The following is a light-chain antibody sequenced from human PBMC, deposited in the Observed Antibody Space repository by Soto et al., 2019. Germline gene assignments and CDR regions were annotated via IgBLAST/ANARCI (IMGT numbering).Light chain of an antibody. CDR2: EVS. CDR3: SSHTPSVWV. Sequence: QSALTQPASVSGSPGQSITISCTGTSSDVGNYNLVSWYQQHPGKAPKLMIYEVSNRPSGVSNRFSGSKSGNTASLTISGLQAEDEADYYCSSHTPSVWVFGGGTKLTVL. V-gene: IGLV2-14*02. CDR1: SSDVGNYNL. J-gene: IGLJ3*02.